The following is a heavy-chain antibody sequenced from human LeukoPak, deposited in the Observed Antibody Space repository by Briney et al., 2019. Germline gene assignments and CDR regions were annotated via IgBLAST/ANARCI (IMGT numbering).Heavy chain of an antibody. Sequence: GGSLRLSCAASGFTFADYGMSWVRQSPGKGLEWVSGINWNGGTTGYADSVRGRFTISRDNAKNSLYLQMNSLRAEDTAVYYCARGGGYSYGSFDYWGQGTLVTVSS. V-gene: IGHV3-20*04. CDR2: INWNGGTT. J-gene: IGHJ4*02. D-gene: IGHD5-18*01. CDR1: GFTFADYG. CDR3: ARGGGYSYGSFDY.